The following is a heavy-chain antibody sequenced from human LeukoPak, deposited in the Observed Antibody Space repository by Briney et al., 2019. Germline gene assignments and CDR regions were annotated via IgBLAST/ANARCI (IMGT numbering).Heavy chain of an antibody. V-gene: IGHV1-46*01. Sequence: ASVKVSCKASGYTFTGYYMHWVRQAPGQGLEWMGIINPSGGSTSYAQKFQGRVTMTRDMSTSTVYMELSSLRSEDTAVYYCARTTEGGYSYGYFYYYYMDVWGKGTTVTISS. D-gene: IGHD5-18*01. CDR1: GYTFTGYY. CDR3: ARTTEGGYSYGYFYYYYMDV. CDR2: INPSGGST. J-gene: IGHJ6*03.